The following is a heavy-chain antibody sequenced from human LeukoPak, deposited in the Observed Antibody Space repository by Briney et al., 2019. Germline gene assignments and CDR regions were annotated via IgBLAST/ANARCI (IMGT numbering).Heavy chain of an antibody. V-gene: IGHV3-53*01. CDR1: GFTVSSNY. CDR3: ARGIWFGELSTFDY. Sequence: GGSLRLSCAASGFTVSSNYMSWVRQAPGKGLEWVSVIYSGGSTYYADSVKGRFTISRDNSKNTLYLQMNSLRAEDTAVYYCARGIWFGELSTFDYWGQGTLVTVSS. D-gene: IGHD3-10*01. CDR2: IYSGGST. J-gene: IGHJ4*02.